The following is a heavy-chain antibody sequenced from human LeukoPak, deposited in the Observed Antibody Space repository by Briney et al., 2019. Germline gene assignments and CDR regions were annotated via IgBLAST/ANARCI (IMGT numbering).Heavy chain of an antibody. V-gene: IGHV4-31*03. CDR3: VRGMYYDSSGYGPYYYYYGMDV. D-gene: IGHD3-22*01. Sequence: SQTLSLTCTVSGGSISSGGYYWSWIRQHPGKGLEWIGYIYYSGSTYYNPSLKSRVTISVDTSKNQFSLKLSSVTAADTAVYYCVRGMYYDSSGYGPYYYYYGMDVWGQGTTVTVSS. J-gene: IGHJ6*02. CDR1: GGSISSGGYY. CDR2: IYYSGST.